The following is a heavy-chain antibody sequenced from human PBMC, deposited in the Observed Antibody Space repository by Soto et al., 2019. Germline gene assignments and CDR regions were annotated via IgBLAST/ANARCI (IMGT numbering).Heavy chain of an antibody. Sequence: QVQLVESGGGVVQPGRSLRLSCAASGFTFSSYGMHWVRQAPGKGLEWVAVIWYDGSNRYYAASVKGRFTISRDNSKNTRYLQMNSLRAEDTAVYYCAREEDSSSTRDGHFDYWGQGTLVTVSS. CDR3: AREEDSSSTRDGHFDY. D-gene: IGHD6-6*01. CDR1: GFTFSSYG. CDR2: IWYDGSNR. J-gene: IGHJ4*02. V-gene: IGHV3-33*01.